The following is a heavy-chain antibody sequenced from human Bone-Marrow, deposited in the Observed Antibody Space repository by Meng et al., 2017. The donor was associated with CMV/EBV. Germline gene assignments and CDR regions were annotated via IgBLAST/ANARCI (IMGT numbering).Heavy chain of an antibody. CDR2: IIPILGIA. CDR3: ARDANYDILTGYWGGMDV. CDR1: GYTFTGYY. Sequence: SVKVSCKASGYTFTGYYMHWVRQAPGQGLEWMGWIIPILGIANYAQKFQGRVTITADKSTGTAYMELSSLRSEDTAVYYCARDANYDILTGYWGGMDVWGQGTTVTVSS. J-gene: IGHJ6*02. D-gene: IGHD3-9*01. V-gene: IGHV1-69*10.